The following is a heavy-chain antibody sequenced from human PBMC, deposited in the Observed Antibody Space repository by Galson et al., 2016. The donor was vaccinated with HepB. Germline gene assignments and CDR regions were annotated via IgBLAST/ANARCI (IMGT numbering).Heavy chain of an antibody. CDR3: ARDVRGSSWYARYFDL. D-gene: IGHD6-13*01. Sequence: SLRLSCAASGFTFGSYIMHWVRQAPGKGLERVSSITASSAYIYYADTVKGRFTISRDNAKNSLYLQMNSLRAEDTAVYYCARDVRGSSWYARYFDLWGRGTLVTVSS. CDR2: ITASSAYI. V-gene: IGHV3-21*01. CDR1: GFTFGSYI. J-gene: IGHJ2*01.